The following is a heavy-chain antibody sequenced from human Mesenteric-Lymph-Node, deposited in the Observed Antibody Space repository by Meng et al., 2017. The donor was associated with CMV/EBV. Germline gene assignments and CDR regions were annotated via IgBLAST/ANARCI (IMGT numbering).Heavy chain of an antibody. J-gene: IGHJ4*02. CDR2: ISSSSGDI. CDR1: GFTFNIYS. D-gene: IGHD6-19*01. Sequence: SCAASGFTFNIYSMNWVRQAPGKGLEWISCISSSSGDIYYADSVKGRFTISRDNARNSLYLQMNSLRVEDTAVYYCARKGGSGWPIDYWGQGTVVTVSS. V-gene: IGHV3-21*01. CDR3: ARKGGSGWPIDY.